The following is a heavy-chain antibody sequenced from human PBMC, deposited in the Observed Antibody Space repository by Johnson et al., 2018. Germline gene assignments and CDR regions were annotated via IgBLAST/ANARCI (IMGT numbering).Heavy chain of an antibody. CDR3: ARAYYYYYYGLDV. CDR1: EFNVSNFD. CDR2: FGTAGNT. Sequence: VQLVESGGGLVQPGGSLRLSCVASEFNVSNFDMHWVRQAPGKGLEGVSGFGTAGNTFYSASVKGRFTSSRENAKNSFDLQMNSLTTGDTAVYYCARAYYYYYYGLDVWGQGTAVIVSS. J-gene: IGHJ6*02. V-gene: IGHV3-13*01.